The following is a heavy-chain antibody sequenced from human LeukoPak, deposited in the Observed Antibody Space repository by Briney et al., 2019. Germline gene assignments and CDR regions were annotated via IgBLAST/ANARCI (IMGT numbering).Heavy chain of an antibody. CDR3: ARSLVAVATPYYFDY. D-gene: IGHD2-15*01. CDR1: GGSINNYF. J-gene: IGHJ4*02. V-gene: IGHV4-59*01. CDR2: IYYIGNT. Sequence: SESLSLACTVSGGSINNYFWSWIRQPPGKGLEWIGYIYYIGNTNYNHSLTGRITISIDTPKHQFSLKLSSVTAADTAVYYCARSLVAVATPYYFDYGGQGTLVTVSS.